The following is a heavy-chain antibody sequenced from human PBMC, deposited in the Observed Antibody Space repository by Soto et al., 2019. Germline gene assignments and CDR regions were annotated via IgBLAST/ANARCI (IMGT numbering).Heavy chain of an antibody. CDR3: GRGEMDTAMVYYYYMDV. Sequence: ASVKVSCKASGYTFTSYDINWVRQATGQGLEWMGWMNPNSGNTGYAQKFQGRVTMTRNTSISTAYMELSSLRSEDTAVYYCGRGEMDTAMVYYYYMDVWGKGTTVTVSS. V-gene: IGHV1-8*01. J-gene: IGHJ6*03. D-gene: IGHD5-18*01. CDR2: MNPNSGNT. CDR1: GYTFTSYD.